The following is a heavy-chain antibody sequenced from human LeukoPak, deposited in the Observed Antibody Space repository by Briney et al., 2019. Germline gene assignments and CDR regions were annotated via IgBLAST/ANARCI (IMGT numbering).Heavy chain of an antibody. CDR3: VTEGYCTSDNCYVH. D-gene: IGHD2-8*02. CDR2: INPFRVIV. V-gene: IGHV1-69*04. CDR1: GGTFSTYA. J-gene: IGHJ5*02. Sequence: GASVKVSCKASGGTFSTYAISWVRQAPGQGLEWMGRINPFRVIVNYAQKFQGRVTITADRSTNTAYMELSSLRFEDTAMYYCVTEGYCTSDNCYVHWGQGTLVTVSS.